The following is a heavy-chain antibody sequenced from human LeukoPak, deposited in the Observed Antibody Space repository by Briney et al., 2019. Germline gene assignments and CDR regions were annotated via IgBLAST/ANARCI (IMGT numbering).Heavy chain of an antibody. CDR1: GFTFSNAW. V-gene: IGHV3-15*01. D-gene: IGHD3-16*01. CDR2: IKSKTDGGTT. J-gene: IGHJ6*03. CDR3: TTWAETLYYYYYYYMDV. Sequence: PGGSLRLSCAASGFTFSNAWMSWVRQAPGKGLEWVGRIKSKTDGGTTDYAAPVKGRFTISRDDSKNTLYLQMNSLKTEDTAVYYCTTWAETLYYYYYYYMDVWAKGPRSPSP.